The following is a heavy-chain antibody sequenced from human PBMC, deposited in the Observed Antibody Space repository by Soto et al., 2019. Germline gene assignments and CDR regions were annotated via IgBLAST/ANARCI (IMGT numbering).Heavy chain of an antibody. V-gene: IGHV1-2*04. J-gene: IGHJ6*02. CDR3: ARGDSTDCSNGVCSFFYNHDMDV. CDR1: GYSFTDYH. CDR2: INPKSGGT. D-gene: IGHD2-8*01. Sequence: ASVKVSCKASGYSFTDYHIHWVRQAPGQGLEWLGRINPKSGGTSTAQRFQGWVTMTTDTSISTASMELTRLTSDDTAIYYCARGDSTDCSNGVCSFFYNHDMDVWGQGTTVTVSS.